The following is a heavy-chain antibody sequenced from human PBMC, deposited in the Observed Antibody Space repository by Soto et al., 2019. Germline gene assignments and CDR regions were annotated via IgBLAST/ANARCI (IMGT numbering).Heavy chain of an antibody. Sequence: GESLKISCKGSGYSFTSYWIGWVRQMPGKGLEWMGIIYPGDSDTRYSPSFQGQVTISADKSISTAYLQWSSLKASDTAMYYCARLSVVVPAAIVWDNWFDPWGQGTLVTVSS. V-gene: IGHV5-51*01. D-gene: IGHD2-2*02. CDR2: IYPGDSDT. CDR3: ARLSVVVPAAIVWDNWFDP. CDR1: GYSFTSYW. J-gene: IGHJ5*02.